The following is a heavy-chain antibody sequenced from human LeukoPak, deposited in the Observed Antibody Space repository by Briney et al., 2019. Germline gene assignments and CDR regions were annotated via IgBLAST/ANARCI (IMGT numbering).Heavy chain of an antibody. CDR1: GYTFTINY. V-gene: IGHV1-46*01. Sequence: ASVTVSFTAFGYTFTINYMHWVRQAPGQGPEWMGVISPSGGSTTYAQKFQGRVTLTRDMSTSTDYLELSSLRSEDTAVYYCARDNSVRDEAWWFNPGGQGTLVTVSS. J-gene: IGHJ5*02. CDR2: ISPSGGST. CDR3: ARDNSVRDEAWWFNP. D-gene: IGHD5-24*01.